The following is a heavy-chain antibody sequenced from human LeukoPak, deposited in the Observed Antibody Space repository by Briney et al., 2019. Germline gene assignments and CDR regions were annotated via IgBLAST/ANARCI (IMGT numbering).Heavy chain of an antibody. V-gene: IGHV4-4*07. Sequence: SETLSLTCTVSGGSISSYYWSWIRQPAGKGLEWIGRIYTSGSTNYHPSLKSRVTMSVDTSKNQFSLKLSSVTAADTAVYYCARGSGPTHRSLIFDYWGQGTLVTVSS. D-gene: IGHD2-8*01. J-gene: IGHJ4*02. CDR1: GGSISSYY. CDR3: ARGSGPTHRSLIFDY. CDR2: IYTSGST.